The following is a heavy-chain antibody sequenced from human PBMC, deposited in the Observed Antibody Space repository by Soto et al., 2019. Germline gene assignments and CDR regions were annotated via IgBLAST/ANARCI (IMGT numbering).Heavy chain of an antibody. CDR3: AQAAGYISTWFFDY. Sequence: PGGSLRLSCAASGFTFRNYNMNWVRQAPGKGLEWVSHISIGGTTIDYADSVKGRITINPDTSKNQFSLQLNSVTPEDTAVYYCAQAAGYISTWFFDYWGQGALVTVSS. CDR2: ISIGGTTI. J-gene: IGHJ4*02. D-gene: IGHD6-13*01. V-gene: IGHV3-48*01. CDR1: GFTFRNYN.